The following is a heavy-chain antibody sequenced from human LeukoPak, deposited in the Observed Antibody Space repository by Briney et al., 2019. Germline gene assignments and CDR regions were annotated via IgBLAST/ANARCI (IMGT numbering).Heavy chain of an antibody. V-gene: IGHV1-2*02. CDR1: GYTFTGYY. J-gene: IGHJ3*01. Sequence: ASVKVSCKASGYTFTGYYMHWVRQAPGQGLEWMGWINPNSGGTNYAQKFQGRVTMTRDTSISTAYMELSRLRSDDTAVYYCAGDLKRWLQTGGLKYWGQGTMVTVSS. CDR2: INPNSGGT. D-gene: IGHD5-24*01. CDR3: AGDLKRWLQTGGLKY.